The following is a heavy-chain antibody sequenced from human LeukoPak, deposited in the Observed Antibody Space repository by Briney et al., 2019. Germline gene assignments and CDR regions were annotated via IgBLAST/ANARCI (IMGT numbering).Heavy chain of an antibody. V-gene: IGHV3-64*01. CDR1: GFTFSSYA. J-gene: IGHJ4*02. CDR3: ASPVAYY. CDR2: LSCNGGST. Sequence: GGSLRLSCAASGFTFSSYAMHWVRQAPGKGLEYVSALSCNGGSTYYANSVKGRFTISRDKSKNTLYLHMGSLRAEDMAVYYCASPVAYYWGQGILVTVSS.